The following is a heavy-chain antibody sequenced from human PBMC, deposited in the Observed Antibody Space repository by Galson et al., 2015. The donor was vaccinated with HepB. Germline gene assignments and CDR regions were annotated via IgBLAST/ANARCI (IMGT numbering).Heavy chain of an antibody. Sequence: SLRLSCAASGFTFSSYDMHWVRQATGKGLEWVSAIGTAGDTYYPGSVKGRFTISRENAKNSLYLQMNSLRAGDTAVYYCARGSDILTGYSHDAFDIWGQGTMVTVSS. D-gene: IGHD3-9*01. CDR1: GFTFSSYD. J-gene: IGHJ3*02. CDR2: IGTAGDT. CDR3: ARGSDILTGYSHDAFDI. V-gene: IGHV3-13*04.